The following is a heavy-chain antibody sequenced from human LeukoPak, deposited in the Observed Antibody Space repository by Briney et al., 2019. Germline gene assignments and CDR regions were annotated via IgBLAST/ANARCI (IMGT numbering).Heavy chain of an antibody. D-gene: IGHD1-26*01. V-gene: IGHV3-66*01. Sequence: PGGSPRLSCAVSGFIVSSNYMSWVRQAPGKGLERVSVIYSGSSPYYSDSVKGRFTISRDTSKNTLYLQMSSLRADDTAVYYCARVHPRSYYAVDYWGQGTLVTVSS. J-gene: IGHJ4*02. CDR3: ARVHPRSYYAVDY. CDR2: IYSGSSP. CDR1: GFIVSSNY.